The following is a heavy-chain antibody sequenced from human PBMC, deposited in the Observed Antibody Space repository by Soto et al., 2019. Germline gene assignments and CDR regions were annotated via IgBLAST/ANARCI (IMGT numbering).Heavy chain of an antibody. Sequence: SETLSLTCAVSGYSISSGYYWGWIRQPPGKGLEWIGSIYHSGRTYYNPSLKRRVTISVDTSKNQFSLKLSSVTAADTAVYYCARGWIQLLNWFDPWGQGTLVTVSS. V-gene: IGHV4-38-2*01. CDR2: IYHSGRT. D-gene: IGHD5-18*01. CDR1: GYSISSGYY. J-gene: IGHJ5*02. CDR3: ARGWIQLLNWFDP.